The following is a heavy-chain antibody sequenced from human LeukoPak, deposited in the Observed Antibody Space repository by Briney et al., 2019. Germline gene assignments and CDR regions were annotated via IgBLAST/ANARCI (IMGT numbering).Heavy chain of an antibody. CDR3: ARRGNTDKQAGAFDI. V-gene: IGHV4-61*02. Sequence: SETLSLTCTVSGGSISSGSYYWSWIRQPAGKGLEWIGRIYTSGSTNYNPSLKSRVTISVDTSKNQFSLKLSSVTAADTAVYYCARRGNTDKQAGAFDIWGQGTMVTVSS. CDR1: GGSISSGSYY. D-gene: IGHD1/OR15-1a*01. CDR2: IYTSGST. J-gene: IGHJ3*02.